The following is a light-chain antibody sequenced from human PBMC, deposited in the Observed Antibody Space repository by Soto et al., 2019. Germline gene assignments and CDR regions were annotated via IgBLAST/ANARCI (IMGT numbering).Light chain of an antibody. J-gene: IGLJ2*01. CDR1: SSDVGGYNY. CDR2: DVN. Sequence: QSALPQPASVSGSPGQSITISCTGTSSDVGGYNYVSLYQQHPGKALKLMIYDVNTRPSGVSNHFSGSNSGNTASLTISGLQAEDEADYYCSSYTSIISFGGGTKVTVL. CDR3: SSYTSIIS. V-gene: IGLV2-14*01.